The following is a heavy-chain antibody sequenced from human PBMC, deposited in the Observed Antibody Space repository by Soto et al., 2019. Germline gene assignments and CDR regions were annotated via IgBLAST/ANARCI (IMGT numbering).Heavy chain of an antibody. D-gene: IGHD1-1*01. Sequence: QVQLQESGPGLVKPSQTLSLTCSVSGGSVSSGTYYWSWIRQHPGKGLGWIGYIHYSGSTYYHPSLKSRVTRSVDRSKNQVSMKLSSVTAADTAVYYCAGAGLRVGERYYFDYWGQGTLFAVSS. J-gene: IGHJ4*02. CDR1: GGSVSSGTYY. CDR3: AGAGLRVGERYYFDY. V-gene: IGHV4-31*03. CDR2: IHYSGST.